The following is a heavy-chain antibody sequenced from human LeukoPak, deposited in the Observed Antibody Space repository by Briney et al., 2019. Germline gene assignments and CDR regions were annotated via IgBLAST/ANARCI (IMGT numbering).Heavy chain of an antibody. Sequence: QSGGSLRLSCAASGFTFSSYGMHWVRQAPGKGLEWVAFIRYDGSNKYYADSVKGRFTISRDNAKNSLYLQMNSLRAEDTAVYYCARDRNTDFWSGYYTNYCDYWGQGTLVTVSS. CDR2: IRYDGSNK. D-gene: IGHD3-3*01. J-gene: IGHJ4*02. CDR3: ARDRNTDFWSGYYTNYCDY. V-gene: IGHV3-30*02. CDR1: GFTFSSYG.